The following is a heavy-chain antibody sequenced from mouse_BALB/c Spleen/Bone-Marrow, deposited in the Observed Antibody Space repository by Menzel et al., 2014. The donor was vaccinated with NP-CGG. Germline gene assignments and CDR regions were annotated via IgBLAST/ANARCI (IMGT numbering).Heavy chain of an antibody. J-gene: IGHJ2*01. CDR1: GYTFTSYW. CDR3: ATGTYYFDY. Sequence: VQLQQSGAELAKPGASVKMSCKASGYTFTSYWMHWVKQRPGQGLEWIGCINPSTGYTEYNQKFKDKATLTADKSSSTAYMQLSSLTSEDSAVYYCATGTYYFDYWGQGTTLTVSS. V-gene: IGHV1-7*01. D-gene: IGHD4-1*01. CDR2: INPSTGYT.